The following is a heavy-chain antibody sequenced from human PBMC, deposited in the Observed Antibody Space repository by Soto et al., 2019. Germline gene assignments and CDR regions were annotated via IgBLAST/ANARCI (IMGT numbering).Heavy chain of an antibody. D-gene: IGHD4-17*01. CDR1: GFSLSTSGVG. Sequence: QITLKESGPTLVKPTQTLTLTCTFSGFSLSTSGVGVGWIRQPPGKALEWLALIYWDDDKRYSPSLKSRLTIXXDXSXXQVVLTMTNMDPVDTATYYCAHYATTVTKEDAFDIWGQGTMVTVSS. J-gene: IGHJ3*02. CDR3: AHYATTVTKEDAFDI. CDR2: IYWDDDK. V-gene: IGHV2-5*02.